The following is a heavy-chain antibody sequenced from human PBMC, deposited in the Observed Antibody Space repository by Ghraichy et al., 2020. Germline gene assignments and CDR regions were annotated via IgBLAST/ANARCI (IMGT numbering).Heavy chain of an antibody. CDR3: AREESDSSGYGALGY. CDR2: IYYSGST. Sequence: SQTLSLTCTVSGGSISSYYWSWIRQPPGKGLEWIGYIYYSGSTNYNPSLKSRVTISVDTSKNQFSLKLSSVTAADTAVYYCAREESDSSGYGALGYWGQGTLVTVSS. J-gene: IGHJ4*02. D-gene: IGHD3-22*01. CDR1: GGSISSYY. V-gene: IGHV4-59*01.